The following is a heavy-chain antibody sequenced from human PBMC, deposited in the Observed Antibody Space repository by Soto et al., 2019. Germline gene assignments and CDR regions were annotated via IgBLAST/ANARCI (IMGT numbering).Heavy chain of an antibody. CDR1: GFIFSNFG. J-gene: IGHJ6*02. CDR3: AIDPRTARASAMDV. CDR2: VWYDGSNG. D-gene: IGHD6-6*01. Sequence: GGSLRLSCTASGFIFSNFGMHWVRQAPGKGLEWVAGVWYDGSNGVSAESVKGRFTISRDNSKNTLYLQMTSLRAEDTAVYYCAIDPRTARASAMDVWGQGPTVTVSS. V-gene: IGHV3-33*01.